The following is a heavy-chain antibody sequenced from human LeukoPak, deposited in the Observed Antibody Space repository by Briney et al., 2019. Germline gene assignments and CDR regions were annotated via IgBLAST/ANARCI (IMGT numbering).Heavy chain of an antibody. J-gene: IGHJ4*02. D-gene: IGHD3-22*01. CDR3: ASIRHYYDSSGYYY. CDR2: ISSSSSYI. Sequence: NPGGSLRLSCAASGFTFSSYSMNWVRQAPGKGLEWVSSISSSSSYIYYADSVKGRFTITRDNAKNSLYLQMNSLRAEDTAVYYCASIRHYYDSSGYYYWGQGTLVTVSS. CDR1: GFTFSSYS. V-gene: IGHV3-21*01.